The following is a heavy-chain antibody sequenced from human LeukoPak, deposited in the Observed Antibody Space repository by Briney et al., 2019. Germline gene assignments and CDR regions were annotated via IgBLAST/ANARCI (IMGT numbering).Heavy chain of an antibody. D-gene: IGHD6-19*01. Sequence: SVKVSCKASGGTFSSYAISWVRQAPGQGLEWMGGIIPIFGTANYAQKFQGRVTMTTDTSTSTAYMELRSLRSDDTAVYYCARDGTRGLDSSGSNYYYYYGMDVWGQGTTVTVSS. CDR2: IIPIFGTA. V-gene: IGHV1-69*05. CDR3: ARDGTRGLDSSGSNYYYYYGMDV. CDR1: GGTFSSYA. J-gene: IGHJ6*02.